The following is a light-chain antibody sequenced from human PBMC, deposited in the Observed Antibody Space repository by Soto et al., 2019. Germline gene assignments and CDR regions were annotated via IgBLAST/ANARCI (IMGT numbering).Light chain of an antibody. Sequence: EIVMTQSPATLSLSPGQRATLSCRASQSVSSKLAWYQQRPGQAPRLLIYSASTRATGIPARFSGSGSGTEFTLTISRLEPEDFAVYYCQQYTTSPFTFGPGTKVDIK. J-gene: IGKJ3*01. CDR1: QSVSSK. V-gene: IGKV3-15*01. CDR2: SAS. CDR3: QQYTTSPFT.